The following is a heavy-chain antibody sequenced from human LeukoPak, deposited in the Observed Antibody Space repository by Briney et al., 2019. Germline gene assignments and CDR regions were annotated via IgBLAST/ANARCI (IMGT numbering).Heavy chain of an antibody. CDR1: GYTFTGYY. CDR3: ARVVDTAMVTMVD. CDR2: INPNSGGT. D-gene: IGHD5-18*01. J-gene: IGHJ4*02. Sequence: ASVKVSCKASGYTFTGYYMHWVRQAPGQGLEWMGRINPNSGGTNYAQKFQGRVTMTRDTSISTAYMELSRLRSADTAVYYFARVVDTAMVTMVDWGQGTLVTVSS. V-gene: IGHV1-2*06.